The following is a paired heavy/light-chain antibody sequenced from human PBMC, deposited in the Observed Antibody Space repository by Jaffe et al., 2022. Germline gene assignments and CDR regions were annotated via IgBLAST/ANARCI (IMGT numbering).Heavy chain of an antibody. CDR2: VRNDGDSK. D-gene: IGHD3-9*01. Sequence: QVQLVESGGGAVQVGGSLRLSCAASGFTFSRFAMYWVRQAPGRGLEWVAFVRNDGDSKYYADSVKGRFSISRDNSKNTLYLQMSSLRVEDTAVYYCAKLRDCVPQEACWGQGTLVTVSS. CDR1: GFTFSRFA. V-gene: IGHV3-30*02. CDR3: AKLRDCVPQEAC. J-gene: IGHJ4*02.
Light chain of an antibody. CDR2: EVN. V-gene: IGLV2-8*01. CDR1: SSDIGGYNY. Sequence: QSALTQPPSASGSPGQSVTISCTGTSSDIGGYNYVSWYQQHPGKAPKVLIYEVNKRPSGVPDRFSGSKSGNTASLTVSGLQAEDEADYYCSSYASTSLCFGTGTKVTVL. J-gene: IGLJ1*01. CDR3: SSYASTSLC.